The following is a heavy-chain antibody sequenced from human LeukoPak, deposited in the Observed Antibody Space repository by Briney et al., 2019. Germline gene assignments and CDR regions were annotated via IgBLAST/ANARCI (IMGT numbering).Heavy chain of an antibody. J-gene: IGHJ4*02. D-gene: IGHD1-14*01. CDR2: ISGGGSPI. Sequence: PGGSLRLSCAASGLTFDSYEMNWLRQAPGKGLEWVSYISGGGSPIYYADSVKGRFTVSRDNAKNSLYLQMSSLRAEDTAVYYCARKIPGTSHFDYWGQGTLVTVSS. V-gene: IGHV3-48*03. CDR1: GLTFDSYE. CDR3: ARKIPGTSHFDY.